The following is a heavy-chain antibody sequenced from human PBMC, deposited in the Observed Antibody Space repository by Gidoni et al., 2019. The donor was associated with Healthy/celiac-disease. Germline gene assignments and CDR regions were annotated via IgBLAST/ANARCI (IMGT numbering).Heavy chain of an antibody. V-gene: IGHV3-73*01. D-gene: IGHD5-12*01. CDR1: GFTFSGSD. Sequence: VQPGGSLKLSCAASGFTFSGSDMHWVRQASGKGLEWVGRIRSKANSYATAYAASVKGRFTISRDDSKNTAYLQMNSLKTEDTAVYYCTRLGDGYNYDYWGQGTLVTVSS. J-gene: IGHJ4*02. CDR2: IRSKANSYAT. CDR3: TRLGDGYNYDY.